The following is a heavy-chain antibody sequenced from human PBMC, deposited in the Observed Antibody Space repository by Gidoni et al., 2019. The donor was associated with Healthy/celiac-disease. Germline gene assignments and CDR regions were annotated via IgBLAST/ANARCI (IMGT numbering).Heavy chain of an antibody. V-gene: IGHV1-69*06. CDR2: IIPIFGTA. CDR3: ASTNYYGSGSYSSYYYYYMDV. CDR1: GGTFRSYA. D-gene: IGHD3-10*01. J-gene: IGHJ6*03. Sequence: QVQLVQSGAEVKKPGSSVKVSCTASGGTFRSYAISWVRQAPGQGLEWMGGIIPIFGTANYAQKFQGRVTITADKSTSTAYMELSSLRSEDTAVYYCASTNYYGSGSYSSYYYYYMDVWGKGTTVTVSS.